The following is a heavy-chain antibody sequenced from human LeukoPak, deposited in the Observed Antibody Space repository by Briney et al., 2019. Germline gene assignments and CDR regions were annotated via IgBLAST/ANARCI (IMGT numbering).Heavy chain of an antibody. J-gene: IGHJ4*02. CDR2: ISKSGTEI. V-gene: IGHV3-48*03. Sequence: GGSLRLSCAVSGFSFSDYEMNWVRQAPGKGLECVSYISKSGTEIYYADSVKGRFTISRDSAKSSLYLQMNGLREDDTAIYYCARRFDSWGQGTLVTVSS. CDR3: ARRFDS. CDR1: GFSFSDYE.